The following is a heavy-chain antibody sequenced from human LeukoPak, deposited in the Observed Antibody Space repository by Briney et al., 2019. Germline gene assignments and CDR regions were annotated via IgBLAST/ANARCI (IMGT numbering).Heavy chain of an antibody. CDR3: TSSSSGWFWNY. D-gene: IGHD6-19*01. Sequence: SETLSLTCTVSGGSISSYYWSWIRQPAGKGLEWIGRIYTSGSTNYNPSLKSRVTMSVDTSRNQFSLKLSSVTAADTAVYYCTSSSSGWFWNYWGQGTLVTVSS. J-gene: IGHJ4*02. V-gene: IGHV4-4*07. CDR2: IYTSGST. CDR1: GGSISSYY.